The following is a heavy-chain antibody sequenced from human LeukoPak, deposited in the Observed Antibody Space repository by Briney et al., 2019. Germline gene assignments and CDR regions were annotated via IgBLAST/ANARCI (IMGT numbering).Heavy chain of an antibody. CDR1: GGSISSSSYY. CDR3: AREQIDYYDSSGSLNWYFDL. V-gene: IGHV4-39*07. CDR2: IYYSGST. J-gene: IGHJ2*01. Sequence: PSETLSLTCTVSGGSISSSSYYWGWIRQPPGKGLEWIGSIYYSGSTYYNPSLKSRVTISVDTSKNQFSLKLSSVTAADTAVYYCAREQIDYYDSSGSLNWYFDLWGRGTLVTVSS. D-gene: IGHD3-22*01.